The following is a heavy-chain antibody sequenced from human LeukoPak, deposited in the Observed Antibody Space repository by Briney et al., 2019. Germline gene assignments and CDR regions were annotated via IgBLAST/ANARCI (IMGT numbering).Heavy chain of an antibody. CDR1: GFTFSGSG. D-gene: IGHD3-3*01. CDR3: ARYYDFWSGYYSPTRGYFGY. V-gene: IGHV3-30*02. Sequence: GGSLRLSCAASGFTFSGSGMHWVRQAPGKGLEWVTFIRYDGSNKYYTDSVKGRFTISRDNSKNTLYLQMDSLRAEDTAVYYCARYYDFWSGYYSPTRGYFGYWGQGTLVTVSS. CDR2: IRYDGSNK. J-gene: IGHJ4*02.